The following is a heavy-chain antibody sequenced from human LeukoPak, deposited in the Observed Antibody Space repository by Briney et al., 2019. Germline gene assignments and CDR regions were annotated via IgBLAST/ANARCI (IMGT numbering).Heavy chain of an antibody. J-gene: IGHJ4*02. CDR2: TSSGGHT. D-gene: IGHD1-26*01. V-gene: IGHV4-39*07. CDR3: ARDQRSLYDF. CDR1: GDSINSINYY. Sequence: SETLSLTCTVSGDSINSINYYWGWIRQPPGEGLEWIASTSSGGHTFYNPSLKSRVTISIDTSRNQFSLKLASVTAADTAIYYCARDQRSLYDFWGQGSLVTVSS.